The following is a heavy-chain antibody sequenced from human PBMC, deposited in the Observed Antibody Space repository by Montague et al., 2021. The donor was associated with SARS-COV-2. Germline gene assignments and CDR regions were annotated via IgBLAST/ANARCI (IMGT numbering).Heavy chain of an antibody. CDR3: AREPVATIDGFDY. V-gene: IGHV3-30-3*01. CDR2: ISYDGSNK. J-gene: IGHJ4*02. CDR1: GFTFSSYA. Sequence: SLRLSCAASGFTFSSYAMHWVRQAPGKGLEWVAVISYDGSNKYYADSVKGRFTISRDNSKNTLYLQMNSLRAEDTAVYYCAREPVATIDGFDYWGQGTLVTVSS. D-gene: IGHD5-12*01.